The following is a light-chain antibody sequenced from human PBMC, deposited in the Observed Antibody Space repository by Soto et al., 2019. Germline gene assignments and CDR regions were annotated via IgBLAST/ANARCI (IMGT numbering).Light chain of an antibody. CDR1: QSISSW. CDR3: KQYNSYSGT. J-gene: IGKJ1*01. CDR2: KAS. V-gene: IGKV1-5*03. Sequence: DIQMTQSPSTLSASVGDRVTITCRASQSISSWLAWYQQKPGKAPKLLIYKASSLESGVPSRFSGSGSGTEFTLTISNLQPDDFATYYCKQYNSYSGTFGQGTKVEIK.